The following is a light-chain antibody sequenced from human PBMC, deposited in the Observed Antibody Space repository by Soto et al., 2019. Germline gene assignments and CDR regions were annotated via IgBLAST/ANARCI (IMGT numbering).Light chain of an antibody. J-gene: IGLJ2*01. CDR2: SNN. Sequence: QSVLTQPPSASGTPGQRVTISCSGSSSNIRSNTVNWYQQLPGTAPKLLIFSNNQRPSGVPDRFSGSKSGTSASLAISGLQSEDEADYYCAAWDDNLNGVIFGGGTKLTVL. V-gene: IGLV1-44*01. CDR3: AAWDDNLNGVI. CDR1: SSNIRSNT.